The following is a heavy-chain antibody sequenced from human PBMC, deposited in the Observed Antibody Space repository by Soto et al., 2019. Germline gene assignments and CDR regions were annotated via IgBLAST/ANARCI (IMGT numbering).Heavy chain of an antibody. CDR1: GFSISSFFYY. CDR2: IYYSGST. D-gene: IGHD3-3*01. J-gene: IGHJ5*02. V-gene: IGHV4-31*03. CDR3: AREFSAYYDFWSGQRGWLDH. Sequence: SETLSLTCTVSGFSISSFFYYWSCIRQHPGKGLEWIVDIYYSGSTYYNPSLKSRVTISVDTSKNQFSLKLSSVTAADTAVYYCAREFSAYYDFWSGQRGWLDHWGKGNLVTVSS.